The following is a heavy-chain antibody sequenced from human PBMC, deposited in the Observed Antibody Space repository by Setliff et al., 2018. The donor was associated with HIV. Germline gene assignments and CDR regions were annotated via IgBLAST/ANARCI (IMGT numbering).Heavy chain of an antibody. D-gene: IGHD3-10*01. CDR3: ARGGTMVRGVDY. V-gene: IGHV4-39*06. CDR2: VYYSGTT. CDR1: DGSMTSGSYY. J-gene: IGHJ4*02. Sequence: SETLSLTCSVSDGSMTSGSYYWGWIRQPPGKGLEWIGSVYYSGTTYYNPSLKSRLRMSVDTSKNQFTLKVISMTAADTAVYYCARGGTMVRGVDYWGQGTLVTVSS.